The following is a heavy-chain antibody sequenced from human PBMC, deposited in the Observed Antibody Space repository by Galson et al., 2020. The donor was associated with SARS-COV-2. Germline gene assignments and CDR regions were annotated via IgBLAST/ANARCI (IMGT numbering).Heavy chain of an antibody. V-gene: IGHV4-34*01. CDR3: SRRMSGYDILTGYYFYAFDI. D-gene: IGHD3-9*01. CDR2: INHSGST. CDR1: GGSFSGYY. Sequence: SETLSLTCAVYGGSFSGYYWSWIRQPPGKGLEWIGEINHSGSTNYNPSLKSRVTISVDTSKNQFSLKLSSVTAADTAVYYCSRRMSGYDILTGYYFYAFDIWGQGTMVTVSS. J-gene: IGHJ3*02.